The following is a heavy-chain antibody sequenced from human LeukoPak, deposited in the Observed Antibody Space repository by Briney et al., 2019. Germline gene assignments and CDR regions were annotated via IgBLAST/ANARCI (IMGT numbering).Heavy chain of an antibody. D-gene: IGHD2-15*01. V-gene: IGHV1-69*04. CDR3: ARDGYCSGGSCLTSPYYYYYMDV. CDR1: GGTFSSYT. Sequence: SVKVSCKASGGTFSSYTISWVRQAPRQGLEWMGRIIPILGIANYAQKFQGRVTITADKSTSTAYMELSSLRSEDTAVYYCARDGYCSGGSCLTSPYYYYYMDVWGKGTTVTVSS. CDR2: IIPILGIA. J-gene: IGHJ6*03.